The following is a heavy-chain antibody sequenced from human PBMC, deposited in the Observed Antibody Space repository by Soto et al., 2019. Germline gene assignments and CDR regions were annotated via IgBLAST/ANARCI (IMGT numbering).Heavy chain of an antibody. J-gene: IGHJ6*03. CDR2: IWYDGSNK. V-gene: IGHV3-33*01. Sequence: QVQLVESGGGVVQPGRSLRLSCAASGFTFSSYGMHWVRQAPGKGLEWVAVIWYDGSNKYYADSVKGRFTISRDNSKNMLYLQMNSLRAEDTAVYYCARGHSSSWYSYMDVWGKGTTVTVSS. CDR3: ARGHSSSWYSYMDV. CDR1: GFTFSSYG. D-gene: IGHD6-13*01.